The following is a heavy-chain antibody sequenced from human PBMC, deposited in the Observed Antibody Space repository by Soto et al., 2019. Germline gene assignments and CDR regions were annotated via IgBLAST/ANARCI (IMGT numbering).Heavy chain of an antibody. CDR3: ARDTLYGSGSSVYYGMDV. CDR2: IWYDGSNK. V-gene: IGHV3-33*01. Sequence: QVQLVESGGGVVQPGRSLRLSCAASGFTFSSYGMHWVRQAPGKGLEWVAVIWYDGSNKYYADSVKGRFTISRDNSKNTLYLQMNSLRAEDTAVYYCARDTLYGSGSSVYYGMDVWGQGTTVTVSS. CDR1: GFTFSSYG. J-gene: IGHJ6*02. D-gene: IGHD3-10*01.